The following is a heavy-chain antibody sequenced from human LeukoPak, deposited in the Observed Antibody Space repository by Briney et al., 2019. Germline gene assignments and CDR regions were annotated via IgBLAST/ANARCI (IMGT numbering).Heavy chain of an antibody. V-gene: IGHV1-69*04. D-gene: IGHD6-6*01. CDR1: GGTFSSYA. CDR2: IIPILGIA. J-gene: IGHJ3*02. Sequence: GASVKVPCKASGGTFSSYAISWVRQAPGQGLEWMGRIIPILGIANYAQKFQGRVTITADKSTSTAYMELSSLRSEDTAVYYCARSLSSGAFDIWGQGTMVTVSS. CDR3: ARSLSSGAFDI.